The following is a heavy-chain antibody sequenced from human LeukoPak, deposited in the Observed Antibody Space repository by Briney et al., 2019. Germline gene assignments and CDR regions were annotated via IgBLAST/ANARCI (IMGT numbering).Heavy chain of an antibody. J-gene: IGHJ4*02. CDR1: GFTFSSYA. CDR3: ARRRDYFDY. V-gene: IGHV3-23*01. Sequence: GGSLRLFCAASGFTFSSYAMSWVRQAPGKGLEWVSAISGSGSTTYYADSVKGRFTISRDNSKDTFYLEMNSLRAVDTAVYYCARRRDYFDYWGQGTLVTVSS. CDR2: ISGSGSTT.